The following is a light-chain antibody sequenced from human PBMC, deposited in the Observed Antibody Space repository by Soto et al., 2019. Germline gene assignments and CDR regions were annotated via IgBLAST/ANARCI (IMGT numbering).Light chain of an antibody. Sequence: DIQMTQSPSSLSASVEDRGIMACRASQSISNHLNWYQQKPGKAPKLLIFAASSLQSGVPSRFSGSRSGPDFTLTISSLQPEDFATYYCQQSYSSPPTFGQGTKVDI. CDR3: QQSYSSPPT. CDR1: QSISNH. J-gene: IGKJ1*01. CDR2: AAS. V-gene: IGKV1-39*01.